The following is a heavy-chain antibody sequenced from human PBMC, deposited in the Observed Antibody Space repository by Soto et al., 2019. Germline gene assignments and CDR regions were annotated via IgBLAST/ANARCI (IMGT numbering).Heavy chain of an antibody. CDR1: GFTFSSYA. J-gene: IGHJ3*02. V-gene: IGHV3-30-3*01. Sequence: QVQLVESGGGVVQPGRSLRLSCAASGFTFSSYAMHWVRQAPGKGLEWVAVISYDGSNKYYADSVKGRFTISRDNSKNQRYLQMHSLCAEDQAVYYCARGLWNWYCGSGSDRHAFDIWGQGTMVTGSS. CDR3: ARGLWNWYCGSGSDRHAFDI. D-gene: IGHD3-10*01. CDR2: ISYDGSNK.